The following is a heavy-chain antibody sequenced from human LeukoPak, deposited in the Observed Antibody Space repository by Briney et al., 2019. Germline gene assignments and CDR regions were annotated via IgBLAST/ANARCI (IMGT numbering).Heavy chain of an antibody. CDR2: ISYSGST. J-gene: IGHJ4*02. Sequence: PSETLSLTCTVPGGSISSYYWSWIRQPPGKGLEWITYISYSGSTNYNPSLKSRVTISVDTSKNQFSLKLSSVTAADTAVYYCASRVGATTFDYWGQGTLVTVSS. V-gene: IGHV4-59*08. CDR3: ASRVGATTFDY. D-gene: IGHD1-26*01. CDR1: GGSISSYY.